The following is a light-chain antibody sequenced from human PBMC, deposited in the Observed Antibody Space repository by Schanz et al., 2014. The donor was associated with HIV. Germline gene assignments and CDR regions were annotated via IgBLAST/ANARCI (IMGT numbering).Light chain of an antibody. Sequence: QSVLTQPASVSGSPGQSITISCTGTSSDVGGYNYVSWYQQHPGKAPKLMILDVSQRPSGVPDRFSGSKSGNTASLTISGLQAEDEADYYCCSYAGSYDSVLFGGGTKVTVL. CDR1: SSDVGGYNY. CDR3: CSYAGSYDSVL. J-gene: IGLJ2*01. CDR2: DVS. V-gene: IGLV2-11*01.